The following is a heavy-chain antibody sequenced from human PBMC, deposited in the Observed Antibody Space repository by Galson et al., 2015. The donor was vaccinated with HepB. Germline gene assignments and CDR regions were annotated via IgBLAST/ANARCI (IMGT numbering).Heavy chain of an antibody. D-gene: IGHD1-26*01. J-gene: IGHJ4*02. Sequence: SLRLSCAASGFTFSSYAMHWVRQAPGKGLEWVAVISYDGSNKYYADSVKGRFTISRDNSKNTLYLQMNSLRAEDTAVYYCASVEWWELPLSPLGVDYWGQGTLVTVSS. CDR1: GFTFSSYA. V-gene: IGHV3-30-3*01. CDR3: ASVEWWELPLSPLGVDY. CDR2: ISYDGSNK.